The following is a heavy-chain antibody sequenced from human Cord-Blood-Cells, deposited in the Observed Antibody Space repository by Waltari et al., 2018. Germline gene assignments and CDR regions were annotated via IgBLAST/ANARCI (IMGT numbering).Heavy chain of an antibody. Sequence: QVQLVQSGAEVKKPGASVKVSCKASGYTFTSYGIRWVRQAPGQGRVWMGWISDDNGNTNYARKLQGIVTVTAYTSTSTAYRELRGLRSDDTAVYYCARVAVWSAFDIWGQGTMVTVSS. D-gene: IGHD3-3*01. CDR1: GYTFTSYG. V-gene: IGHV1-18*01. CDR3: ARVAVWSAFDI. CDR2: ISDDNGNT. J-gene: IGHJ3*02.